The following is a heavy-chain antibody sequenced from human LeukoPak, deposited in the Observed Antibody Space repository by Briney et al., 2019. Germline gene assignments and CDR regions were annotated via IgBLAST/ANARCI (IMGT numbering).Heavy chain of an antibody. CDR2: ISYDGSNK. J-gene: IGHJ6*02. V-gene: IGHV3-30-3*01. CDR1: GFTFSTYA. Sequence: GGSLRLSCAASGFTFSTYAMHWVRQGPGKGLEWVAVISYDGSNKYYADSVKGRFTISRDNSKNTLYLKMNSVRAEYTSVYYCAKDQGPRITIFGVVISAAYYYYGMDVWGQGTTVTVSS. D-gene: IGHD3-3*01. CDR3: AKDQGPRITIFGVVISAAYYYYGMDV.